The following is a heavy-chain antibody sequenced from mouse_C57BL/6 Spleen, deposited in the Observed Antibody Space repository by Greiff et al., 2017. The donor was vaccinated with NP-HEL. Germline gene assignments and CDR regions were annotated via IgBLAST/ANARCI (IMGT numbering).Heavy chain of an antibody. CDR3: ARSHGSSPYYSMDY. J-gene: IGHJ4*01. D-gene: IGHD1-1*01. Sequence: VQLQQSGAELVRPGSSVKLSCKASGYTFTSYWMHWVKQRPRQGLEWIGNIDPSDSDTHYNQKFKDKATLTVDKSSSTAYMQLSSLTSEDSAVYYCARSHGSSPYYSMDYWGQGTSVTVSS. CDR2: IDPSDSDT. V-gene: IGHV1-52*01. CDR1: GYTFTSYW.